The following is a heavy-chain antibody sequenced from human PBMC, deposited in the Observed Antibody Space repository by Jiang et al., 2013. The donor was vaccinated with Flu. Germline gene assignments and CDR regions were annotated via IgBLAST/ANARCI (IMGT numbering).Heavy chain of an antibody. CDR3: ARHQSLGMTLGIDL. J-gene: IGHJ2*01. CDR2: IYPGDSDT. V-gene: IGHV5-51*01. D-gene: IGHD4/OR15-4a*01. Sequence: KGLEWMGIIYPGDSDTRYSPSFQGQVTISADKSISTAYLQWSSLKASDTAMYYCARHQSLGMTLGIDLWGRGTLVTVSS.